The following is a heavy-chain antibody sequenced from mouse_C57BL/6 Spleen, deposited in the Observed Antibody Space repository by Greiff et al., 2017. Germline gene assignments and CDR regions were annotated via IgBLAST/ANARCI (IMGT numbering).Heavy chain of an antibody. CDR3: ARDHGSFPYYFDY. CDR1: GYAFTNYL. Sequence: QVQLQQSGAELVRPGTSVTVSCKASGYAFTNYLIEWVKQRPGKGLEWIGVINPGSGGTHCNEKFEGKATLTADKSTSTAYMQLSILTSEYSAVYFCARDHGSFPYYFDYWGQGTTLTVSS. J-gene: IGHJ2*01. CDR2: INPGSGGT. D-gene: IGHD1-1*01. V-gene: IGHV1-54*01.